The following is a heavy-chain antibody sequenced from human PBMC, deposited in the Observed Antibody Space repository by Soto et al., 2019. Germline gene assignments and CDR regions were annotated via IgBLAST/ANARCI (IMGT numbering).Heavy chain of an antibody. D-gene: IGHD4-4*01. Sequence: DVQLVESGGGLIQLGGSLRLSCAAFGLTVSGKKYISWVRQAPGKGLEWVSALYDVDGTYYADSVKGRFTTSIDTSRTIVYLQMNSLRLDDTAVYFCATWHLQEHAYDIWGQGTTVTVSS. J-gene: IGHJ3*02. CDR3: ATWHLQEHAYDI. CDR2: LYDVDGT. CDR1: GLTVSGKKY. V-gene: IGHV3-53*01.